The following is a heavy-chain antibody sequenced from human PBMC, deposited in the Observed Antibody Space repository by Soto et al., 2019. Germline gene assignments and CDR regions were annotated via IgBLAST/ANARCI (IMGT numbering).Heavy chain of an antibody. CDR1: GFTFSSYW. J-gene: IGHJ4*02. Sequence: EVQLVESGGGLVQPGGSLRLSCAASGFTFSSYWMSWVRQAPGKGLEWVANIKQDGSDKYYVDSVKGRFTISRDNAKNSLYLQTNSLTAEDTAIYYCAKVKSLAGQEWGQGTLVTVSS. CDR2: IKQDGSDK. CDR3: AKVKSLAGQE. V-gene: IGHV3-7*05. D-gene: IGHD6-6*01.